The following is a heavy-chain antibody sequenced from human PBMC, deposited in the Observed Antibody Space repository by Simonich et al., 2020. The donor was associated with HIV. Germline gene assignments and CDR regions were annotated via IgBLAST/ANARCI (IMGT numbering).Heavy chain of an antibody. D-gene: IGHD1-26*01. CDR3: ATDVPGIYFPFDY. CDR1: GFTFSGAW. J-gene: IGHJ4*02. Sequence: EVQVVESGGGSVKPGGSLRLSCAASGFTFSGAWMSWVRQAQGKGLEWVGRIKSKVDGGTIDYAAPVKGRFIISRDDSKNTLYLQMNSLQTEDTGIYYCATDVPGIYFPFDYWGQGTLVTVSS. V-gene: IGHV3-15*01. CDR2: IKSKVDGGTI.